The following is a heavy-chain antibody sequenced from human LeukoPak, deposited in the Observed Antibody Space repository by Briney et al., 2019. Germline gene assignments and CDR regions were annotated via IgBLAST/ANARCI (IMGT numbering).Heavy chain of an antibody. CDR1: GFSPGTIGVG. CDR3: AHGYVSYFDL. D-gene: IGHD5-12*01. J-gene: IGHJ2*01. CDR2: IYWNDDK. V-gene: IGHV2-5*01. Sequence: ESGPRLFHATPTLTLSCTFSGFSPGTIGVGVCWVLQPPVKALEWLTLIYWNDDKRYSPSLKSRLTNTKDTSKNQVVLTMTNMDPVDTATYYCAHGYVSYFDLWGRGTLVTVSS.